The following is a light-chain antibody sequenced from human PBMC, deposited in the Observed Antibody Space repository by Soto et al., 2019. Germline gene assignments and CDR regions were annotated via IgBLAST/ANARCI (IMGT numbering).Light chain of an antibody. J-gene: IGKJ1*01. Sequence: EIVVTQSPTTLSVSPGERATLSCRASQSVGSSLAWYQQRPGQAPRLLIYGASTRAAGIPARFSGSGSGTEFTLTISSLQSEDFAVYYCQQYNKRPPWAFGQGTKVEIK. CDR3: QQYNKRPPWA. CDR1: QSVGSS. V-gene: IGKV3-15*01. CDR2: GAS.